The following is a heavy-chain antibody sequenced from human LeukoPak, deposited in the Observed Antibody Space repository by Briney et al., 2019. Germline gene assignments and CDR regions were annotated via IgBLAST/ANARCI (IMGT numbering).Heavy chain of an antibody. CDR1: GGTFSTYA. Sequence: ASVKVSCKASGGTFSTYAISWVRQAPRQGLEWMGGIIPIFGTANYAHKFQGRATITEDESTSTAYHKLSSLRSEETAAYSCARGYSYGYLFDYWGQGTLVTVSS. V-gene: IGHV1-69*13. CDR3: ARGYSYGYLFDY. J-gene: IGHJ4*02. D-gene: IGHD5-18*01. CDR2: IIPIFGTA.